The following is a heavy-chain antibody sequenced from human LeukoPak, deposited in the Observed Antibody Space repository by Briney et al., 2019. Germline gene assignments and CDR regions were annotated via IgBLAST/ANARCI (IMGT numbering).Heavy chain of an antibody. CDR2: IYHSGST. D-gene: IGHD6-13*01. CDR3: ARAYHSSWYLNWFDP. J-gene: IGHJ5*02. Sequence: SETLSLTCTVSGASITTSNFYWGWIRQPPGKGLEWIGSIYHSGSTYYNPSLKSRVTISVDTSKNQFSLKLSSVTAADTAVYYCARAYHSSWYLNWFDPWGQGTLVTVSS. CDR1: GASITTSNFY. V-gene: IGHV4-39*07.